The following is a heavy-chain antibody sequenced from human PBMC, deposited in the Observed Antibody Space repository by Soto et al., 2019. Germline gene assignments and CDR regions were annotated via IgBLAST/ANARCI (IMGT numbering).Heavy chain of an antibody. CDR3: ARGGITMIVVASVGMDV. CDR2: INPNSGGT. V-gene: IGHV1-2*04. D-gene: IGHD3-22*01. J-gene: IGHJ6*02. Sequence: QVQLVQSGAEVKKPGASVKVSCKASGYTFTGYYMHWVRQAPGQGLEWMGWINPNSGGTNYAQKFQGWVTMTRDTSISTAYMELSRLRSDDTAVYYCARGGITMIVVASVGMDVWGQGTTVTVSS. CDR1: GYTFTGYY.